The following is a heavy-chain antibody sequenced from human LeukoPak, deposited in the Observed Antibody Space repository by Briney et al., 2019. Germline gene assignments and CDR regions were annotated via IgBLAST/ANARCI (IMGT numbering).Heavy chain of an antibody. Sequence: GGSLRLSGAGTGLYLSRHGMDSVRQAPGKGPEWVAIIWYDGSNEYYADSVKGRFTISRDNSKNTLYLQMNSLRAEDTAVYYCARALWPYYLDFWGQGTLVTVSS. J-gene: IGHJ4*02. D-gene: IGHD2-21*01. CDR2: IWYDGSNE. V-gene: IGHV3-33*08. CDR3: ARALWPYYLDF. CDR1: GLYLSRHG.